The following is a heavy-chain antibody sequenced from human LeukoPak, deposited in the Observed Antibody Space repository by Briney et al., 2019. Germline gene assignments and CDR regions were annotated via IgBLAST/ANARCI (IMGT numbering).Heavy chain of an antibody. D-gene: IGHD6-13*01. CDR1: GGSFSGYY. V-gene: IGHV4-34*01. J-gene: IGHJ4*02. CDR3: ASLIAAAGKNDY. Sequence: SETLSLTCAVYGGSFSGYYWSWIRQPPGKGLEWIGEINHSGSTNYNPSLKSRVTISVDTSKNQFSLKLGSVTAADTAVYYCASLIAAAGKNDYWGQGTLVTVSS. CDR2: INHSGST.